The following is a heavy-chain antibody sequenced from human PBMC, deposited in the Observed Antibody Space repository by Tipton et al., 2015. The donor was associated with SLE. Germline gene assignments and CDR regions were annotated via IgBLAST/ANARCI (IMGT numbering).Heavy chain of an antibody. CDR1: GFTFSGSW. D-gene: IGHD1-14*01. Sequence: GSLRLSCAASGFTFSGSWMHWVRQAPGKGLVWVSGVLSDDSTTVYAASVQGRFAISRDDAKNTLFLQMNSLRADDTAMYYCVSETNGGFGHWGQGTLVTVSS. CDR2: VLSDDSTT. J-gene: IGHJ4*02. CDR3: VSETNGGFGH. V-gene: IGHV3-74*01.